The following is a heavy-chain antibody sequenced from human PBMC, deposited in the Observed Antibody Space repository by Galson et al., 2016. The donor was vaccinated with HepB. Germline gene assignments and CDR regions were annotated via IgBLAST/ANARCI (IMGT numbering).Heavy chain of an antibody. CDR2: ISSDGSDK. J-gene: IGHJ4*02. CDR3: ARVSLYSGTYFDY. Sequence: SLRLSCAASGFSFSPNGMHWARQAPGKGLEWVALISSDGSDKYYADSVKGRFTISRDNSKNTLYLQMNSLRAEDTAVYYCARVSLYSGTYFDYWGQGTLVTVSS. V-gene: IGHV3-30*03. CDR1: GFSFSPNG. D-gene: IGHD1-26*01.